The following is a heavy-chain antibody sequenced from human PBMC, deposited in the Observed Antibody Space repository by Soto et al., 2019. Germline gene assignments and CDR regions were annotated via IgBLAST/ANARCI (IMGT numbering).Heavy chain of an antibody. CDR2: ISYDGSNK. CDR1: GFTFSSYA. CDR3: ARERLGYCTNGVCYYLDY. Sequence: GGSLRLSCAASGFTFSSYAMHWVRQAPGKGLEWVAVISYDGSNKYYADSVKGRFTISRDNSKNTLYLQMNSLRAEDTAVYYCARERLGYCTNGVCYYLDYWGQGTLVTVS. D-gene: IGHD2-8*01. V-gene: IGHV3-30-3*01. J-gene: IGHJ4*02.